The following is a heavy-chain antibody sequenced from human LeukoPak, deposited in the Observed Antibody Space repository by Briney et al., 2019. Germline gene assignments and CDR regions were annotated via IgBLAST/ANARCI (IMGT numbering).Heavy chain of an antibody. D-gene: IGHD4-17*01. J-gene: IGHJ3*02. CDR3: ARGSTVTTSPHAFDI. Sequence: SETLSLTCAVYGGSFSGYYWSWIRQPPGKGLEWIGEINHSGSTNYNPSLKSRVTISVGTSKNQFSLKLSSVTAADTAVYYCARGSTVTTSPHAFDIWGQGTMVTVSS. CDR2: INHSGST. V-gene: IGHV4-34*01. CDR1: GGSFSGYY.